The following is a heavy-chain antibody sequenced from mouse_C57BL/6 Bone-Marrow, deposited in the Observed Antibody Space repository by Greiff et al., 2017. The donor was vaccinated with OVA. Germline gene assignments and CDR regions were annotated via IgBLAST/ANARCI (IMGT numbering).Heavy chain of an antibody. D-gene: IGHD6-2*01. CDR3: ARADLSPFAY. CDR2: IYPGSGST. Sequence: QVQLQQSGAGLVKPGASVKMSCKASGYTFTSYWITWVKQRPGQGLEWIGDIYPGSGSTNYNEKFKSKATLTVDTSSSTAYMQLSSLTSEDSAVYYCARADLSPFAYWGQGTLVTVSA. CDR1: GYTFTSYW. J-gene: IGHJ3*01. V-gene: IGHV1-55*01.